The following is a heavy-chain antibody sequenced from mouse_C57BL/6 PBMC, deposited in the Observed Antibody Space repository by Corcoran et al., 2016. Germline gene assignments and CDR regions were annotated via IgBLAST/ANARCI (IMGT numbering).Heavy chain of an antibody. CDR2: INPNNGGT. D-gene: IGHD2-4*01. CDR1: GYTFTDYY. V-gene: IGHV1-26*01. CDR3: ARHYDYPLYYAMDY. Sequence: EVQLQQSGPVLVKPGASVKISCKASGYTFTDYYMNWVKQSHGKSLEWIGDINPNNGGTSYNQKFKGKATLTVDKSSSTAYMELRSLTSEDSAVYYCARHYDYPLYYAMDYWGQGTSVTVSS. J-gene: IGHJ4*01.